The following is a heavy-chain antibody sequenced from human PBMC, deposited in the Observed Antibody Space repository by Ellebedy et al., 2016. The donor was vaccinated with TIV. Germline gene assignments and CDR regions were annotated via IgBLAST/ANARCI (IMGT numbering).Heavy chain of an antibody. J-gene: IGHJ4*02. Sequence: PGGSLRLSCQGSAYSFINYWIVWVRQMHGRGLEWMGIIDLSDSDTRYSPSFQGQVTISADRSVTTAYLHFNSLTPSDTAVYYCAKLGHRATPDDSWGQGTLVTVSS. CDR3: AKLGHRATPDDS. CDR1: AYSFINYW. D-gene: IGHD1-14*01. V-gene: IGHV5-51*01. CDR2: IDLSDSDT.